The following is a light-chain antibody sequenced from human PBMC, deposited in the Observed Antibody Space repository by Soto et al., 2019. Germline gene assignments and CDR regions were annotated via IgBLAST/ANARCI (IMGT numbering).Light chain of an antibody. CDR3: QQLNIDSYPIT. CDR2: AAS. Sequence: IQLTQSPSSLSASVGDRVTITCRASQGISSYLAWYQQKPGKAPKLLIKAASRLQTGVPSRFSGSGSGTDFTLTISGLQSDDFATYYCQQLNIDSYPITFGQGTRLEIK. J-gene: IGKJ5*01. CDR1: QGISSY. V-gene: IGKV1-9*01.